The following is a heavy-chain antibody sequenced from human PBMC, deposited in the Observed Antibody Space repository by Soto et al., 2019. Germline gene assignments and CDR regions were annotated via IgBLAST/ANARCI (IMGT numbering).Heavy chain of an antibody. CDR1: GYSFTSYW. Sequence: RESLKISCKGSGYSFTSYWIGWVRQMPGKGLEWMGIIYPGDSDTRYNPSFQGQVTISADKSINTAYLHWSSLKASDTAMYFCASPTAYGWASDVWGQGTMVTVSS. D-gene: IGHD3-16*01. V-gene: IGHV5-51*01. CDR2: IYPGDSDT. J-gene: IGHJ3*01. CDR3: ASPTAYGWASDV.